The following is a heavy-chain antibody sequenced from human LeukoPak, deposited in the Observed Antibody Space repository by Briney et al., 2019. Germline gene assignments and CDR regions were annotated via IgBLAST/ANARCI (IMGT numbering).Heavy chain of an antibody. CDR1: GFAFSSYA. J-gene: IGHJ3*02. Sequence: GGSLRLSCAASGFAFSSYAMSWVRRAPGKGLEWVSAISGSGGSTYYADSVKGRFTISRDNSKNTLYLQMNSLRAEDTAVYCCAKAHYGDYVSWAFDIWGQGTMVTVSS. D-gene: IGHD4-17*01. V-gene: IGHV3-23*01. CDR2: ISGSGGST. CDR3: AKAHYGDYVSWAFDI.